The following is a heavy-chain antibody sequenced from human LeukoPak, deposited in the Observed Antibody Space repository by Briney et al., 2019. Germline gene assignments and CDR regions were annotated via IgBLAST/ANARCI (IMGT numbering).Heavy chain of an antibody. CDR2: IYYSGST. V-gene: IGHV4-30-4*02. J-gene: IGHJ4*02. D-gene: IGHD2-2*01. Sequence: SETLSLTCTVSGGSISSGDYYWSWIRQPPGRGLGWIGYIYYSGSTYYNPSLKSRVTISVDTSKNQFSLKLSSVTAADTAVYYCARVDPIPGTIVVVPAAMIHWGQGTLVTVSS. CDR3: ARVDPIPGTIVVVPAAMIH. CDR1: GGSISSGDYY.